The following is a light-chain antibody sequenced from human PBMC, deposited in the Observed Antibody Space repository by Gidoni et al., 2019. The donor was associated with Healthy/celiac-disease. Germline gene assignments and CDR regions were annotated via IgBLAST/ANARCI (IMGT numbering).Light chain of an antibody. CDR2: LGS. V-gene: IGKV2-28*01. CDR1: QSLLHSNGYNY. J-gene: IGKJ4*01. CDR3: MQALQTPPT. Sequence: DIVMTQSPLSLHVTPGEPASISCRSSQSLLHSNGYNYLDWYLQKPGQSPQLLIYLGSNRASGVPDRFSGSGSGTDFTLKISRVEAEDVGVYYCMQALQTPPTFGGGIKVEIK.